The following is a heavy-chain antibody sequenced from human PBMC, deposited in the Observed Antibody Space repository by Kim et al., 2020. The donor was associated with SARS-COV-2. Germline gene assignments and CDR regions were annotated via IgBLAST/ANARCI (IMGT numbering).Heavy chain of an antibody. CDR1: GFTFDDYG. V-gene: IGHV3-20*04. Sequence: GGSLRLSCAASGFTFDDYGMSWVRQAPGKGLEWVSGINWNGGSTGYADSVKGRFTISRDNAKNSLYLQMNSLRAEDTALYYCARGFFKGYDSSGYTTPETWGQGTLVTVSS. CDR2: INWNGGST. J-gene: IGHJ5*02. D-gene: IGHD3-22*01. CDR3: ARGFFKGYDSSGYTTPET.